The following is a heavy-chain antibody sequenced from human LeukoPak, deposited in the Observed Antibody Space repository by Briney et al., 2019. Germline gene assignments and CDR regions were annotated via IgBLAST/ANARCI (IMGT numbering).Heavy chain of an antibody. CDR1: GFTFSSYW. CDR2: IKQGGSEK. Sequence: GGSLRLSCAASGFTFSSYWMSWVRQAPGKGLEWVANIKQGGSEKYYVDSVKGRFTISRDNAKNSLYLQMNSLRAEDTAVYYCARGITIFGVVIVAFDIWGQGTMVTVSS. D-gene: IGHD3-3*01. V-gene: IGHV3-7*01. J-gene: IGHJ3*02. CDR3: ARGITIFGVVIVAFDI.